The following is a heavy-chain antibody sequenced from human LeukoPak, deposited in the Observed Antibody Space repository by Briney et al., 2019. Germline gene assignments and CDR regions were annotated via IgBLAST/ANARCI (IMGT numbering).Heavy chain of an antibody. Sequence: GGSLRLSCAASGFTFSSYWMHWVRQAPGKGLEWVANIKQDGSEKYYVDSVKGRFTISRDNAKNSLYLQMNSLRAEDTAVYYCARDSPSIQLALDYWGQGTLVTVSS. D-gene: IGHD6-6*01. CDR2: IKQDGSEK. CDR3: ARDSPSIQLALDY. V-gene: IGHV3-7*01. CDR1: GFTFSSYW. J-gene: IGHJ4*02.